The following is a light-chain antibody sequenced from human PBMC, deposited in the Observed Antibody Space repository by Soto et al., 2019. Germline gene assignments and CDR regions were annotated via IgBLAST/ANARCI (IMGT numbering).Light chain of an antibody. CDR1: QGIRNY. J-gene: IGKJ1*01. V-gene: IGKV1-27*01. CDR2: VAS. CDR3: RKYNSAPRP. Sequence: DIQMTQSPSSLSASVGDRVTITCRASQGIRNYLAWYQQKPGKVPKLLIYVASTLQSGVPSRFSGSGSGTDFTLTISSLQPEDVATYYCRKYNSAPRPFGQRTKVEIK.